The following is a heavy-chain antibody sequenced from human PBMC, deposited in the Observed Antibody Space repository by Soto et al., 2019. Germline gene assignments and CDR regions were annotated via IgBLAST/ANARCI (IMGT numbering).Heavy chain of an antibody. CDR2: INSDGSST. Sequence: EVQLVESGGGLVQPGGSLRLSCAASGFTFSSYWMHWVRQVPGKGLVWVSRINSDGSSTNYADSVKGRFTISRDNAKHTLYLQMNSLRAEDTAVYYCARVPYDSGSYPTHWGQGTLVTFSS. CDR1: GFTFSSYW. J-gene: IGHJ4*02. D-gene: IGHD3-10*01. CDR3: ARVPYDSGSYPTH. V-gene: IGHV3-74*01.